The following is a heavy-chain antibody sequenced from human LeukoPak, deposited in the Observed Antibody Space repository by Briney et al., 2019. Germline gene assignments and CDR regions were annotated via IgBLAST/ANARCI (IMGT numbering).Heavy chain of an antibody. J-gene: IGHJ5*02. CDR1: GFPFSSYG. Sequence: GSLRLSCAASGFPFSSYGMHWVRQAPGKGLGWGAVIWYDGSNKYYADSVKGRFTISRDNSKNTLYLQMNSLRAEDTAVYYCAKDRGGSFYNWFDPWGQGTLVTVSS. D-gene: IGHD1-26*01. CDR3: AKDRGGSFYNWFDP. V-gene: IGHV3-33*06. CDR2: IWYDGSNK.